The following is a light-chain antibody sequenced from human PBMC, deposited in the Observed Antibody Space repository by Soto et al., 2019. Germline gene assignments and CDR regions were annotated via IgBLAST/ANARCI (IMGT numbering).Light chain of an antibody. V-gene: IGKV1-12*01. CDR3: KETNIIAFT. CDR1: QGISSW. J-gene: IGKJ3*01. Sequence: DIKMTQSTSSVSASVGDRVTITCRASQGISSWLAWYQQKPGKAPKLLISAASSLQSGVPSRFIGGGSGTDFPLTISKLQREDFATYEFKETNIIAFTFRPGAKVDI. CDR2: AAS.